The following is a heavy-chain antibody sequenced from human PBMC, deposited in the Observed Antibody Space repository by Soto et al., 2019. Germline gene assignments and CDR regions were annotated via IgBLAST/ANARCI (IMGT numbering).Heavy chain of an antibody. V-gene: IGHV3-30-3*01. J-gene: IGHJ4*02. CDR2: ISYDGSNK. CDR1: GFTFSSYA. D-gene: IGHD1-26*01. Sequence: QVQLVESGGGVVQPGRSLRLSCAASGFTFSSYAMHWVRQAPGKGLEWVAVISYDGSNKYYADSVKGRFTISRDNSKNTLYLQMNSLRAEDTAVYYCARDPSGLVGATFLPTNWGQGTLVTVSS. CDR3: ARDPSGLVGATFLPTN.